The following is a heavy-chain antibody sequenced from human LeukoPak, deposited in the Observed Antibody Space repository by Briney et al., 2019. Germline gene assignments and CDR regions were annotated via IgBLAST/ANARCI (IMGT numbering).Heavy chain of an antibody. D-gene: IGHD2-2*01. CDR2: IRSKANSYAT. V-gene: IGHV3-73*01. CDR1: GFTFSGSA. Sequence: GGSLRLSCAASGFTFSGSAMHWVRQASGKGLEWVSRIRSKANSYATAYAASVKGRFTISRDDSKNTAYLQMSSLKTEDTAVYYCTRLGSLGCCSSTSCYAPYYYYGMDVWGEGTTVTVSS. J-gene: IGHJ6*04. CDR3: TRLGSLGCCSSTSCYAPYYYYGMDV.